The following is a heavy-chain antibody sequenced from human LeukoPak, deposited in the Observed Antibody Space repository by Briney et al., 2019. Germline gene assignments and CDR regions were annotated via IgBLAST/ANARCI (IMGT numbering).Heavy chain of an antibody. J-gene: IGHJ6*02. CDR2: ISSSGSTI. Sequence: GGSLGLSCAASGFTFSSYEMNWVRQAPGKGLEWVSYISSSGSTIYYADSVKGRFTISRDNAKNSLYLQMNSLRAEDTAVYYCARDRYCSGGSCRRYYYYGMDVWGQGTTVTVSS. CDR1: GFTFSSYE. CDR3: ARDRYCSGGSCRRYYYYGMDV. V-gene: IGHV3-48*03. D-gene: IGHD2-15*01.